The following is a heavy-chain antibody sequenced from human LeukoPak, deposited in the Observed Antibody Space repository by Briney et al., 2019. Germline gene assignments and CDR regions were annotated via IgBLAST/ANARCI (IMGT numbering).Heavy chain of an antibody. V-gene: IGHV1-69*04. J-gene: IGHJ4*02. CDR2: IIPILGIA. Sequence: SVKVSCKASGGTFSSYAINWVRQAPGQGLEWMGRIIPILGIANYAQKFQDRVTITADKSTGTAYMELSSLRSEDTAMFYCTGDYEVWGQGTLVTVSS. D-gene: IGHD4-17*01. CDR1: GGTFSSYA. CDR3: TGDYEV.